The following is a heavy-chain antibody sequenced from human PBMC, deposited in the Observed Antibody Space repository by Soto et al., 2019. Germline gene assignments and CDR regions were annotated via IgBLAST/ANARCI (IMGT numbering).Heavy chain of an antibody. D-gene: IGHD3-22*01. CDR3: ARDQNYRGTMIVVVITGGYCGMDV. J-gene: IGHJ6*02. V-gene: IGHV1-18*01. Sequence: GASVKVSFKASGYTFTSYGISWVRQAPGQGLEWMGWISAYNGNTNYAQKLQGRVTMTTDTSTSTAYMELRSLRSDDTAVYYCARDQNYRGTMIVVVITGGYCGMDVWGQGTTVTVS. CDR2: ISAYNGNT. CDR1: GYTFTSYG.